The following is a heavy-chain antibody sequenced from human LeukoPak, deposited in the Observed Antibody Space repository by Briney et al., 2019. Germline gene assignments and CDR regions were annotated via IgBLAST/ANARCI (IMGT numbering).Heavy chain of an antibody. Sequence: PGGSLRLSSAASGFTFSDYYMSWIRQAPGKGLEWVSYISTSGNTIYYADSVKGRFTISRDNAKNSLYLQMNSLRAEDTAVYYCARTNGVSKFDYWGQGTLVTVSS. CDR2: ISTSGNTI. J-gene: IGHJ4*02. CDR3: ARTNGVSKFDY. D-gene: IGHD2-8*01. CDR1: GFTFSDYY. V-gene: IGHV3-11*04.